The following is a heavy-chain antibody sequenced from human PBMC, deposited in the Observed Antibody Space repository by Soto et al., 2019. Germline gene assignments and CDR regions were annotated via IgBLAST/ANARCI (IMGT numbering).Heavy chain of an antibody. CDR3: ARGGLAAAGFAGHYYGMDV. CDR2: ISSSGSTI. V-gene: IGHV3-48*03. CDR1: GFTFSSYE. Sequence: QSGGSLRLSCAASGFTFSSYEMNWVRQAPGKGLEWVSYISSSGSTIYYADSVKGRFTISRDNAKNSLYLQMDSLRAEDTAVYYCARGGLAAAGFAGHYYGMDVWGQGTTVTVSS. J-gene: IGHJ6*02. D-gene: IGHD6-13*01.